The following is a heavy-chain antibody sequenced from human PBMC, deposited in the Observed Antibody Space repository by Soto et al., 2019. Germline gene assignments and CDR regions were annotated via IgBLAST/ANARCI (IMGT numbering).Heavy chain of an antibody. D-gene: IGHD3-10*01. V-gene: IGHV4-39*01. CDR2: IYYSGST. CDR3: ATPWFGDGDY. J-gene: IGHJ4*02. Sequence: QLQLQESGPGLVKPSETLSLTCTVSGGSISSSSYYWGWIRQPPGKGLEWIGSIYYSGSTHYNPSRKSRVTISVDTSKNQFSLKLSSVTAADTAVYYCATPWFGDGDYWGQGILVTVSS. CDR1: GGSISSSSYY.